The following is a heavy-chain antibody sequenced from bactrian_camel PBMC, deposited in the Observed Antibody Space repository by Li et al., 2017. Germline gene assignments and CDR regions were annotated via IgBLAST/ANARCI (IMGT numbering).Heavy chain of an antibody. CDR1: GNVWRGC. J-gene: IGHJ4*01. V-gene: IGHV3S53*01. D-gene: IGHD1*01. CDR2: INSVDAT. Sequence: HVQLVESGGGSVQAGGSLRLSCVASGNVWRGCMGWFRQAPGKEREGVAVINSVDATRYAASVDGRFTISRNNAKATLYLQMDDLKPEDTAMYYCAAKCHPLVVAALAAPDRCGHWGQGTQVTVSS. CDR3: AAKCHPLVVAALAAPDRCGH.